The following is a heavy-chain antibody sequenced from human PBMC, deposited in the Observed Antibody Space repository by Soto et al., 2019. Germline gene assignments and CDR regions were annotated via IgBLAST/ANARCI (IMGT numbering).Heavy chain of an antibody. CDR2: INGDGSST. D-gene: IGHD1-20*01. Sequence: EVQLVESGGGLVQPGGSLRLSCAASGFTFRGYWMHWVRQGPGKGLVWVSRINGDGSSTTYADSVKGRFTISRDNAKNNVYPPMNSLRAEDTGVYDCGRDSAYKIDLWGEGALVTVSS. CDR1: GFTFRGYW. V-gene: IGHV3-74*03. J-gene: IGHJ4*02. CDR3: GRDSAYKIDL.